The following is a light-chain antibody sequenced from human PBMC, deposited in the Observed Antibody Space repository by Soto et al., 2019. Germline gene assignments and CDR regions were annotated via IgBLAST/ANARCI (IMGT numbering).Light chain of an antibody. CDR3: QQYNNWPLT. J-gene: IGKJ3*01. CDR2: GAS. V-gene: IGKV3-15*01. Sequence: EIVMTQSPATLSVSPGERATLSCRASQSVGSNLAWYQQKPGQAPRLLIYGASPMPTGIPARFSGSESGTEFTLTISSLQSEDFAVYYCQQYNNWPLTFGPGTKVDIK. CDR1: QSVGSN.